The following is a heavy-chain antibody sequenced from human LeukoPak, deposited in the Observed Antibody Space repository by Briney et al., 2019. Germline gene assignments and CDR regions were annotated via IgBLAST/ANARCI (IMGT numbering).Heavy chain of an antibody. V-gene: IGHV3-23*01. D-gene: IGHD1-26*01. CDR2: ISGSGDNT. CDR3: AKVGGGSYYYYYGMDV. CDR1: GFTFSSYA. J-gene: IGHJ6*02. Sequence: PGRSLRLSCAASGFTFSSYAMHWVRQAPGKGLEWVSAISGSGDNTYYADSVKGRFTISRDNSKNTLYLYMNSLRAEDTAVYYCAKVGGGSYYYYYGMDVWGQGTTVTVSS.